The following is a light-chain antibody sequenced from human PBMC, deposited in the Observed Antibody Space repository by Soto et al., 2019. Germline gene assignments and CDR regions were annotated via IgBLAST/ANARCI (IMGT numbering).Light chain of an antibody. CDR3: QQFWT. CDR2: DAS. V-gene: IGKV1-33*01. J-gene: IGKJ1*01. Sequence: DIQMTQSPSSLSASVGDRVTITCQASQDISNYLNWYQQKPGKAPKLLIYDASNLETGVPSRLSGGGSGTDFTFTISSLQPEDIATYYCQQFWTFGQGTKVDIK. CDR1: QDISNY.